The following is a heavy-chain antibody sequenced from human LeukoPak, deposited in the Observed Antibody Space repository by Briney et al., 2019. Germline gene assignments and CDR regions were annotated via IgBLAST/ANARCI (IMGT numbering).Heavy chain of an antibody. CDR2: IYYSGST. D-gene: IGHD3-10*01. CDR3: ARATYYYGSGSSTWDY. CDR1: GGSISSGDYY. V-gene: IGHV4-30-4*01. Sequence: SQTLSLTCTVSGGSISSGDYYWSWIRQPPGKGLEWIGYIYYSGSTYYNPSLKSRVTISVDTSKNQFSLKLSSVTAADTAVYYCARATYYYGSGSSTWDYWGQGTQVTVSS. J-gene: IGHJ4*02.